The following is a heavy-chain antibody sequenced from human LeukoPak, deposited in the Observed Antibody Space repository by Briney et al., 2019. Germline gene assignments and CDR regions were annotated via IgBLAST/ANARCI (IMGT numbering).Heavy chain of an antibody. CDR1: GFTFSSYW. J-gene: IGHJ4*02. Sequence: GGSLRLSCAASGFTFSSYWMHWVRQGPGKGLVWVSRIKSDGSITNYADSVKGRSTISRDNAKNTLYLQMNSLRAEDTAVYYCARYDSDGYYYDYWGQGTLVTVSS. V-gene: IGHV3-74*01. D-gene: IGHD3-22*01. CDR3: ARYDSDGYYYDY. CDR2: IKSDGSIT.